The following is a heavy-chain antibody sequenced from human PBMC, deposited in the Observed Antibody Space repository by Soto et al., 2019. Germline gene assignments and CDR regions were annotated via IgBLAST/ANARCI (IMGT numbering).Heavy chain of an antibody. D-gene: IGHD3-10*01. CDR3: ARVPMVRGNGWFDP. J-gene: IGHJ5*02. Sequence: EVQLVESGGGLVQPGGSLRLSCAASGFTFSSYWMHWVRQAPGKGLVWVSRINSDGSSTSYADSVKGRFTTSRDNAKNTLYLQMNSLRAEDTAVYYCARVPMVRGNGWFDPWGQGTLVTVAS. CDR1: GFTFSSYW. CDR2: INSDGSST. V-gene: IGHV3-74*01.